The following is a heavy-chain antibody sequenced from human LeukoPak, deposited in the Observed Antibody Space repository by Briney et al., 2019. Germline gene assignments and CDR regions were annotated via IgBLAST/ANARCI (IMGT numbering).Heavy chain of an antibody. V-gene: IGHV4-4*02. CDR2: IYHSGST. Sequence: SETLSLTCAVSGGSISSSNWWSWVRQPPGKGLEWIGEIYHSGSTNYNPSLKSRVTISVDTSKNQFSLKLSSVTAADTAVYYCATDDRVAAAGYWGQGTLVTVSS. CDR3: ATDDRVAAAGY. D-gene: IGHD6-13*01. CDR1: GGSISSSNW. J-gene: IGHJ4*02.